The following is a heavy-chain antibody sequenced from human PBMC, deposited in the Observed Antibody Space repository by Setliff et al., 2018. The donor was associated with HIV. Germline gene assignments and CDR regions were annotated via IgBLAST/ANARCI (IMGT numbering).Heavy chain of an antibody. CDR3: ARLILGELSIFGPYWYFD. V-gene: IGHV4-39*01. J-gene: IGHJ2*01. CDR1: GGSIDSSDYY. Sequence: SETLSLTCSVSGGSIDSSDYYWGWIRQPPGKGLEWIGTVYYTGSTFYNPSLESRVTISVDTSKNQFSLKLRSVTATDTTVYYCARLILGELSIFGPYWYFD. CDR2: VYYTGST. D-gene: IGHD3-16*02.